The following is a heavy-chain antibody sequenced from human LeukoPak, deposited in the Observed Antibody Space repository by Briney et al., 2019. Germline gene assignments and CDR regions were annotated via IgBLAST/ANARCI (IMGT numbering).Heavy chain of an antibody. D-gene: IGHD3-3*01. CDR1: GGPFSGYY. J-gene: IGHJ4*02. CDR2: INHSGTT. V-gene: IGHV4-34*01. Sequence: PSETLSLTCAVYGGPFSGYYWSWVRQPPGKGLEWFGEINHSGTTNYNPSLKSRVTISVDTSKNQFSLNLSSVTAADTAVYYCARGPTTYYNFCSGPVSDYCRQETLVTVSS. CDR3: ARGPTTYYNFCSGPVSDY.